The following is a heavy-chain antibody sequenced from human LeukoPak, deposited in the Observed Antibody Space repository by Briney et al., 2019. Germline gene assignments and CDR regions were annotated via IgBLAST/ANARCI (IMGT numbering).Heavy chain of an antibody. V-gene: IGHV4-39*01. J-gene: IGHJ4*02. Sequence: PSETLSLTCTVSGGSISSSDYYWGWIRQPPGERLEWIGTIYYNGNTYYNPPLQSRVIISVDTSKNQFSLKPTSVTAPDTAVYYCARTVGTHRFDYWGQGILVTVSS. CDR2: IYYNGNT. D-gene: IGHD4-23*01. CDR3: ARTVGTHRFDY. CDR1: GGSISSSDYY.